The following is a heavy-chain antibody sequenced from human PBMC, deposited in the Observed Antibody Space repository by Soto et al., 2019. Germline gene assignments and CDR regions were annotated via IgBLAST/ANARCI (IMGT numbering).Heavy chain of an antibody. J-gene: IGHJ5*02. D-gene: IGHD6-6*01. CDR2: INHSGST. CDR1: GGSFSGYY. V-gene: IGHV4-34*01. CDR3: ARSQSSSSYNWFDP. Sequence: PSETLSLTCAVYGGSFSGYYWSWIRQPPGKGLEWIGEINHSGSTNYNPSLKSRVTISVDTSKNQFSLKLSSVTAADTAVYYCARSQSSSSYNWFDPWGQGTLVTVSS.